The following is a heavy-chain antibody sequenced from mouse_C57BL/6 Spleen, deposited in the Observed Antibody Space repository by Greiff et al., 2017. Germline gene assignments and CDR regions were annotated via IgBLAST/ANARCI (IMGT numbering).Heavy chain of an antibody. CDR1: GFPFSSYA. D-gene: IGHD1-1*01. CDR3: AGLYYYCISYNPYFDY. V-gene: IGHV5-4*01. J-gene: IGHJ2*01. CDR2: ISDGGSYT. Sequence: EVHLVESGGGLVKPGGSLKLSCAASGFPFSSYAMSWVRQTPEKRLEWVATISDGGSYTYYPDNVKGRFTISRDNAKNNLYLQMIHLKSEDTAMYYCAGLYYYCISYNPYFDYWGQGTTLTVSS.